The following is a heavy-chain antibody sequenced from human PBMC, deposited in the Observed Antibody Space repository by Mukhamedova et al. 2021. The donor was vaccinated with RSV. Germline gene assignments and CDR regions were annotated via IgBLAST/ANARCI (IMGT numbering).Heavy chain of an antibody. D-gene: IGHD2-15*01. Sequence: GLEWIGFIRNKGYGGTVEYAASLKGRFAISRDDSKGIAYLQMSSLKTEDTAMYYCTRDGVVVPGTRAAGPDYWGHGTLVTVSS. CDR3: TRDGVVVPGTRAAGPDY. CDR2: IRNKGYGGTV. J-gene: IGHJ4*01. V-gene: IGHV3-49*02.